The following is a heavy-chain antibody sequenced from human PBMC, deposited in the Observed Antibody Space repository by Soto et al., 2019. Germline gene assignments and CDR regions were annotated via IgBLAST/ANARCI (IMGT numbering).Heavy chain of an antibody. V-gene: IGHV3-23*01. J-gene: IGHJ4*02. Sequence: EVQVLESGGGLVQPGASQRLSCAASGFTFSNYAMSCVRQAPGKGLEWVSTISGSGGSTYYADSVKGRFTISRDNSKNTLYLQMNSLRAEDTAVYYCAKDPSAYYYDSSGYYFGYWGQGTLVTVSS. CDR1: GFTFSNYA. CDR3: AKDPSAYYYDSSGYYFGY. D-gene: IGHD3-22*01. CDR2: ISGSGGST.